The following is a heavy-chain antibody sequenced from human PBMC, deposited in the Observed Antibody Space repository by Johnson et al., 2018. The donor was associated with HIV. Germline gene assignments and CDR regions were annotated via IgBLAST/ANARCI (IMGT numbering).Heavy chain of an antibody. CDR1: GFTFSDYY. CDR2: ISSSGSTI. CDR3: ARTPWPYDDDSRGYVDAFDV. J-gene: IGHJ3*01. D-gene: IGHD3-22*01. Sequence: QVQLVESGGGVVQPGRSLRLSCAASGFTFSDYYMSWIRQAPGKGLEWVSYISSSGSTIYYADSVKCRFTISRDNAKNSLYLQMNSLRAEDTAVYYCARTPWPYDDDSRGYVDAFDVWGQGTMVTVSS. V-gene: IGHV3-11*04.